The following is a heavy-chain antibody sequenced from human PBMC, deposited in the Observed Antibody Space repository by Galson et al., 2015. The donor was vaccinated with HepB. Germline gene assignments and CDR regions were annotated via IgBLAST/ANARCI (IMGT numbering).Heavy chain of an antibody. D-gene: IGHD1-26*01. CDR2: IGAYNGNA. CDR1: GYTFTDFG. J-gene: IGHJ4*02. V-gene: IGHV1-18*04. CDR3: TRDLGGSPGVFFDY. Sequence: SVKVSCKASGYTFTDFGISWVRQAPGQGPEWMGWIGAYNGNAKYAQNLQGRVTMTQDTSTSTAYMELRSLRSDDTAIYYCTRDLGGSPGVFFDYWGQGTLVTVSS.